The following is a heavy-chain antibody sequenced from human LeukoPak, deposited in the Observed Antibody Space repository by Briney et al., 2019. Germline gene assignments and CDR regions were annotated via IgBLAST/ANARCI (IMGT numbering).Heavy chain of an antibody. D-gene: IGHD3-22*01. J-gene: IGHJ3*02. CDR1: GGSISSSGYY. CDR2: IYYSGST. V-gene: IGHV4-31*03. Sequence: SETLSLTCTVSGGSISSSGYYWSWIRQHPGKGLEWIGYIYYSGSTYYNPSLKSRVSMSVDTSKNQFSLKLSSVTAADTAVYYCARGRAYYDSKAFDIWGQGTMVTVSS. CDR3: ARGRAYYDSKAFDI.